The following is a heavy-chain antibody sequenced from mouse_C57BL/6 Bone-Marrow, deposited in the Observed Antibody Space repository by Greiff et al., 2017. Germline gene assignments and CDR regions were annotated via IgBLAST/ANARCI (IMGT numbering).Heavy chain of an antibody. CDR2: INPGSGGT. CDR3: ARSGARGGWYFDV. D-gene: IGHD3-1*01. Sequence: VQLQQSGAELVRPGTSVKVSCKASGYAFTNYLIEWVKQRPGQGLEWIGVINPGSGGTNYNEKFKGKATLTADKSSSTAYMQLIRLTSEDSAVYFCARSGARGGWYFDVWGTGTTVTVSS. CDR1: GYAFTNYL. V-gene: IGHV1-54*01. J-gene: IGHJ1*03.